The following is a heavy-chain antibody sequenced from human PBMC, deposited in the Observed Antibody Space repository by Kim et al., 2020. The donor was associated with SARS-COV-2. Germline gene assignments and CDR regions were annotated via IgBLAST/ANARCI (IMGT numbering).Heavy chain of an antibody. J-gene: IGHJ4*02. CDR3: TTLQPVGTTWTDY. V-gene: IGHV3-15*01. Sequence: GGSLRLSCAASGITFSNAWMSWVRQAPGKGLEWVGRIKSKIHGGTTDYGAPVKGRFTISRDDSKNTLYLQMNSLKTEDTAVYYCTTLQPVGTTWTDYWGQGTPVTVSS. CDR1: GITFSNAW. CDR2: IKSKIHGGTT. D-gene: IGHD1-26*01.